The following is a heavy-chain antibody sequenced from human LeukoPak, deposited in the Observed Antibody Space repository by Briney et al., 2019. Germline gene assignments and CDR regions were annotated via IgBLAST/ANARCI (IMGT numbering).Heavy chain of an antibody. J-gene: IGHJ4*02. CDR2: IYHSVST. CDR1: GYSMRXXXX. D-gene: IGHD3-22*01. Sequence: VSGYSMRXXXXXXWXRXPPGXXVXXXXGIYHSVSTSYTPSLMSLVTISVDTSKNQFSLKLSSVTAADTAVYYCARVGDTSGYYYFLDYWGQGTLVTVSS. V-gene: IGHV4-38-2*02. CDR3: ARVGDTSGYYYFLDY.